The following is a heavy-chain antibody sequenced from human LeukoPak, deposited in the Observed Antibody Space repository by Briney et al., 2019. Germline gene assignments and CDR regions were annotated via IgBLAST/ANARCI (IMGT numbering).Heavy chain of an antibody. J-gene: IGHJ5*02. V-gene: IGHV3-23*01. CDR3: AKGQAARVIAAAGMWFDP. D-gene: IGHD6-13*01. CDR1: GFTFSSYA. Sequence: PGGSLRLSCAASGFTFSSYAMSWVRQAPGKGLEWVSAISGSGGSTYYADSVKGRFTISRDNSKNTLYLQMNSLRAEDTAVYYCAKGQAARVIAAAGMWFDPWGQGTLVTVSS. CDR2: ISGSGGST.